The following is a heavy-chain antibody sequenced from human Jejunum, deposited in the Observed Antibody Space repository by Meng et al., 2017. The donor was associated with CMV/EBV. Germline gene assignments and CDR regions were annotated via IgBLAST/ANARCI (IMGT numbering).Heavy chain of an antibody. CDR2: KYWADNK. CDR3: VPRVIGPARAENRFDF. Sequence: QITLKESGPTLVKPTQTLTLTCAFSGFSLTTTGVGVGWIRQPPGKALECHALKYWADNKDDSTSRKSRPSITKDTSKKQVVLTMTNMDPVNTATYYCVPRVIGPARAENRFDFWGRGALVTVAS. CDR1: GFSLTTTGVG. D-gene: IGHD3-22*01. J-gene: IGHJ5*01. V-gene: IGHV2-5*02.